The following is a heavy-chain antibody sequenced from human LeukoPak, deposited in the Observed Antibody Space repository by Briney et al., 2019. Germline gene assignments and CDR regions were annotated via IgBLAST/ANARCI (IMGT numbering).Heavy chain of an antibody. CDR1: SSTFSTYG. D-gene: IGHD3-10*01. CDR2: INAHKGNT. Sequence: ASVTVSCKTSSSTFSTYGITWVRQAPGQGLEWMGWINAHKGNTYYAREFQDRVSMTTDASTTTAYMELRSLRSDDTAIYYCATYYSGSGSFTTQFDHWGQGTLVTVSS. CDR3: ATYYSGSGSFTTQFDH. J-gene: IGHJ4*02. V-gene: IGHV1-18*04.